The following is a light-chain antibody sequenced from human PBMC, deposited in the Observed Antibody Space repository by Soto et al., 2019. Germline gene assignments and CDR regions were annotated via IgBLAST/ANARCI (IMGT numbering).Light chain of an antibody. Sequence: QSVLTQPASLSGSPGQSITISCTGTSSDVGGYNYVSWYQQHPGKAPRLMIYGVSNRPLGVSYRFSGSKSGNTASLTISGLQSEDEADYYFNSYASVNSPVLFGGGTKLTVL. J-gene: IGLJ2*01. CDR2: GVS. CDR1: SSDVGGYNY. V-gene: IGLV2-14*03. CDR3: NSYASVNSPVL.